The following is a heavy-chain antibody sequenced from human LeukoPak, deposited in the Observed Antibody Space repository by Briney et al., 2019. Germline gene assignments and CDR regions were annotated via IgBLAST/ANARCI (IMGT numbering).Heavy chain of an antibody. D-gene: IGHD1-26*01. CDR2: IGISSGNT. J-gene: IGHJ4*02. V-gene: IGHV3-48*04. CDR1: GFNFIDYS. CDR3: ARDSLVGSTTPVFDY. Sequence: GGSLRLSCAASGFNFIDYSMNWVRQAPGKGLEWISYIGISSGNTKYADSVKGRFTISRDNAKNSLYLQMDSLRAEDTAVYYCARDSLVGSTTPVFDYWGQGTLVTASS.